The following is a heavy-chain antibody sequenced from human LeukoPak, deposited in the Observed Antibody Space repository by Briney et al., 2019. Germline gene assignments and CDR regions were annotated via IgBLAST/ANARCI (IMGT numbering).Heavy chain of an antibody. V-gene: IGHV3-48*03. CDR3: ARVRSGYSHENYFDY. CDR1: GFTFSNYE. Sequence: GGSLRLSCAASGFTFSNYEMNWVRQAPGKGLEWVLYISGSGSTIYYADSVKGRFTISRDNAKDSLYLRMNSLRAEDTAVYYCARVRSGYSHENYFDYWGQGTLVTVSS. D-gene: IGHD5-18*01. CDR2: ISGSGSTI. J-gene: IGHJ4*02.